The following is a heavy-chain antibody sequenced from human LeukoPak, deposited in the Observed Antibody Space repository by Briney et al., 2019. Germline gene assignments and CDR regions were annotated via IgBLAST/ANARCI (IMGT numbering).Heavy chain of an antibody. CDR2: ISSSSTI. V-gene: IGHV3-48*01. Sequence: GGSLRLSCGASGFTFNKYSMNWVRQAPGKGLEWVSYISSSSTIYYADSVKGRFTISRDNAKNSLYLQMNSLRAEDTAVYYCARDDTRDYGGNRLFDYWGQGTLVTVAS. J-gene: IGHJ4*02. CDR1: GFTFNKYS. D-gene: IGHD4-23*01. CDR3: ARDDTRDYGGNRLFDY.